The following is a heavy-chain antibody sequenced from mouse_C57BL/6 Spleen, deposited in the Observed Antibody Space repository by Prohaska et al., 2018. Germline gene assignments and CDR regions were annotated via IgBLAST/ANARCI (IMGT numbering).Heavy chain of an antibody. Sequence: EVKLLQSGGGLVQPGGSLKLSCAASGIDFSRYWMSWVRRAPGTRLEWIGEIKSDSSTIHYAPSIKAKCIISRDNAKNTLYLQMSKVRSEDPALYYCASPNWDWYFDVWGTGTTVTVPS. J-gene: IGHJ1*03. CDR3: ASPNWDWYFDV. V-gene: IGHV4-1*01. CDR1: GIDFSRYW. D-gene: IGHD4-1*01. CDR2: IKSDSSTI.